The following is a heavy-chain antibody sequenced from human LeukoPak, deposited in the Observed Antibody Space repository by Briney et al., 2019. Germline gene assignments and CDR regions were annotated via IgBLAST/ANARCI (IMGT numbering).Heavy chain of an antibody. J-gene: IGHJ4*02. D-gene: IGHD3-10*01. CDR1: GGSISSGGYY. Sequence: PSETLSLTCTVSGGSISSGGYYWSWIGQHPGKGLEWIGYIYYSGSTYYDPSLKSRVTISVDTSKNQFSLKLSSVTAADTTVYYCARRGGSGSYYFYWGQGTLVTVSS. CDR3: ARRGGSGSYYFY. CDR2: IYYSGST. V-gene: IGHV4-31*03.